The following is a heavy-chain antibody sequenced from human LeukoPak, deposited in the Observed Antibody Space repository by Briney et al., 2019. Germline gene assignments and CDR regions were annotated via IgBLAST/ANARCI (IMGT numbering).Heavy chain of an antibody. J-gene: IGHJ6*03. CDR1: GYSIRNGYN. CDR2: IYYSGST. V-gene: IGHV4-38-2*02. D-gene: IGHD1-14*01. CDR3: ARVTHYYYYMDV. Sequence: SETLSLTCTVSGYSIRNGYNWGWIRQPPGKGLEWIGYIYYSGSTYYNPSLKSRVTISVDTSKNQFSLKLSSVTAADTAVYYCARVTHYYYYMDVWGKGTTVTVSS.